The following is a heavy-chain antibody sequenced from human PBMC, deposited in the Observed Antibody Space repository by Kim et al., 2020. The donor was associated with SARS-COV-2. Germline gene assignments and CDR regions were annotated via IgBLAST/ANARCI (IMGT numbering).Heavy chain of an antibody. Sequence: SETLSLTCTVSGGSISSYYWSWIRQPPGKGLEWIGYVYHSGYTKYSPSLNSRVTISADTSKKQFSLRLSSVTAADTAVYFCARLTYYDSTGHFANWGQGTLVTVSS. D-gene: IGHD3-22*01. CDR1: GGSISSYY. V-gene: IGHV4-59*13. J-gene: IGHJ4*02. CDR3: ARLTYYDSTGHFAN. CDR2: VYHSGYT.